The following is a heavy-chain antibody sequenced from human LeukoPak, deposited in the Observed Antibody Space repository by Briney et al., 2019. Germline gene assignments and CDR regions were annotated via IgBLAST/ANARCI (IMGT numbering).Heavy chain of an antibody. CDR2: IYYSGST. J-gene: IGHJ6*02. Sequence: SETLSLTCTVSGGSISSYYWSWIRQPPGKGLEWIGYIYYSGSTNYNPSLKSRVTISVDTSKNQFSLKLSSVTAADTAVYYCARHSETYCYGSGSYYPPWYYGMDVWGQGTTVTVSS. V-gene: IGHV4-59*08. D-gene: IGHD3-10*01. CDR1: GGSISSYY. CDR3: ARHSETYCYGSGSYYPPWYYGMDV.